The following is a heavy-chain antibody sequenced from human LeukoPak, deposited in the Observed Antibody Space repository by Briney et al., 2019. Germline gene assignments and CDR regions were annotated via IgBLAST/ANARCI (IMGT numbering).Heavy chain of an antibody. CDR1: GFTFSSYW. D-gene: IGHD3-22*01. CDR2: IKSDGST. CDR3: ARAPSEIGGYYPEYFRH. V-gene: IGHV3-74*01. J-gene: IGHJ1*01. Sequence: GGSLRLSCAASGFTFSSYWMHWVRHAPGKGLVWVSRIKSDGSTNYADSVKGRFTISRDNAKNTLSLQMNSLRAEDTGVYYCARAPSEIGGYYPEYFRHWGQGTLVTVSS.